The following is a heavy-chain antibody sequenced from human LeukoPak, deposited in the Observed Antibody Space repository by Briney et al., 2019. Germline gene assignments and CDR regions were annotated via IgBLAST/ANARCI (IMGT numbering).Heavy chain of an antibody. D-gene: IGHD5-18*01. J-gene: IGHJ4*02. CDR2: INHSGST. Sequence: SETLSLTCAVYGGSFSGYYWSWNRQPPGKGLEWIGEINHSGSTNYNPSLKSRVTISVDTSKNQFSLKLSSVTAADTAVYYCAREGYSYGSYFDYWGQGTLVTVSS. CDR3: AREGYSYGSYFDY. CDR1: GGSFSGYY. V-gene: IGHV4-34*01.